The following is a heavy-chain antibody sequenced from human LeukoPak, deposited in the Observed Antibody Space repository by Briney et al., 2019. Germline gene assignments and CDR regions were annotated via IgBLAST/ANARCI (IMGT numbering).Heavy chain of an antibody. CDR2: IKEDGTET. J-gene: IGHJ4*02. V-gene: IGHV3-7*03. CDR3: AKEGRGLQTY. Sequence: GGSLGLSCAASGFMFSSNWMSWVRLAPGKGLEWVANIKEDGTETYYVDSVKGRFAISRDNAKNSLYLQMNSLRVEDTAVYYCAKEGRGLQTYWGQGTLVTVSS. D-gene: IGHD5-24*01. CDR1: GFMFSSNW.